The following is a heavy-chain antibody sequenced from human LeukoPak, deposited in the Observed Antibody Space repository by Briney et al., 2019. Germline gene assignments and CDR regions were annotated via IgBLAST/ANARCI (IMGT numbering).Heavy chain of an antibody. CDR2: INWNGGNT. Sequence: GGSLRLSCAASGFTFDDYGMSWVRQAPGKGLEWVSGINWNGGNTGYADSVKGRFTISRDNAKNSLYLQMDSLRAEDTALYYCGRDLSGWYGPDYWGQGTLVTVSS. D-gene: IGHD6-19*01. CDR3: GRDLSGWYGPDY. CDR1: GFTFDDYG. J-gene: IGHJ4*02. V-gene: IGHV3-20*04.